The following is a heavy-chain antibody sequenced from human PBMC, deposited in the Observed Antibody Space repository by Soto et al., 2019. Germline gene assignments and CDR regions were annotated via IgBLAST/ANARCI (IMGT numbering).Heavy chain of an antibody. J-gene: IGHJ4*02. CDR2: VYHTGNT. CDR1: GVSITPYY. V-gene: IGHV4-59*01. Sequence: QVQLQESGPGLVKPSETLSLTCTVSGVSITPYYWTWIRHPPGKGLEWIGYVYHTGNTYYNPSLKSRVTISLDTSKNPVSLRLKSVTAADTAVYYCAREQYNWKLWGQGTLVTVSS. D-gene: IGHD1-20*01. CDR3: AREQYNWKL.